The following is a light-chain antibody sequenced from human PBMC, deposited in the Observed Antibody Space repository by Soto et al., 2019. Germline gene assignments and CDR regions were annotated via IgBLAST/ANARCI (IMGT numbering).Light chain of an antibody. CDR1: QSISSY. Sequence: DIQMTQSPSSLSASVGDRVTITCRASQSISSYLNWYQQKPGKAPKLLIYAASSRQSGVPSRFSGSGSGTDLPLTISSLQPADFATYYCQQSYSTPLTFGGGTQVEIK. V-gene: IGKV1-39*01. J-gene: IGKJ4*01. CDR3: QQSYSTPLT. CDR2: AAS.